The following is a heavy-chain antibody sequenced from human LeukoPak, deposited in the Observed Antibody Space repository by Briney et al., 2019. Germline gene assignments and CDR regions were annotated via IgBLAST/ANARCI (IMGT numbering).Heavy chain of an antibody. CDR1: DGSFRGYY. V-gene: IGHV4-34*01. CDR2: IHSSGRT. D-gene: IGHD3-22*01. CDR3: ARGRNYYESSGFYYYFDY. J-gene: IGHJ4*02. Sequence: PSETLSLTCAVSDGSFRGYYWNWIRQPPGKGLEWAGEIHSSGRTNYNPSLKSRLTLSVDASKYQFSLKLSSVTAADTAVYYCARGRNYYESSGFYYYFDYWGQGTLVTVAS.